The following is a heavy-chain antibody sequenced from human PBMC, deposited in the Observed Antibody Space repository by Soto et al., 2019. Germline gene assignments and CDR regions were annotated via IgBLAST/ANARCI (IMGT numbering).Heavy chain of an antibody. J-gene: IGHJ4*02. CDR2: ITEDGSGT. Sequence: GGAPRLSFATSGFTFRSYPIHRGPQAPGKGPVWVSRITEDGSGTTYADSVKGRFTVTRDNAKNTMYLQMSGLGAEDTAVYHCVRGTNGWRGMDYWGQGTLVTVSS. V-gene: IGHV3-74*01. D-gene: IGHD2-8*01. CDR1: GFTFRSYP. CDR3: VRGTNGWRGMDY.